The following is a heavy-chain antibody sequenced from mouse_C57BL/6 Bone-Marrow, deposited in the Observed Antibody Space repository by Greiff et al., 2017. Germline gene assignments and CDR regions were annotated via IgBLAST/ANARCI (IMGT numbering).Heavy chain of an antibody. CDR3: AIPLYYYGSQTPYAMDY. CDR2: IHPSDSDT. D-gene: IGHD1-1*01. V-gene: IGHV1-74*01. J-gene: IGHJ4*01. CDR1: GYTFTSYW. Sequence: QVQLQQPGAELVKPGASVKVSCKASGYTFTSYWMHWVKQRPGQGLEWIGRIHPSDSDTNYNQKFTGKATLTVDKSSSTAYMQLSSLTSEDSAVYYCAIPLYYYGSQTPYAMDYWGQGTSVTGSS.